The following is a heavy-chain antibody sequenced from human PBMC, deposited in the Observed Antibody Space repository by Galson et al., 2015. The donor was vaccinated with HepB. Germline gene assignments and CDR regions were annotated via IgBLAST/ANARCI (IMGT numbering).Heavy chain of an antibody. J-gene: IGHJ6*02. CDR3: ASQWGSSTETMDV. V-gene: IGHV3-30-3*01. CDR2: ISYDGNNK. Sequence: SLRLSCAASGFSFSSYAMHWVRRAPGKGLEWVAAISYDGNNKYYVDSVKGRLTISRDNAKNTLYLQMNSLRGEDTAIYYCASQWGSSTETMDVWGQGTTVTVSS. CDR1: GFSFSSYA. D-gene: IGHD6-13*01.